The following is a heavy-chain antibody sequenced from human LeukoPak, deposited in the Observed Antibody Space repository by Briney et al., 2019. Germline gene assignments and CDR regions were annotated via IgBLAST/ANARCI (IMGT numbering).Heavy chain of an antibody. CDR2: LSGSGGST. CDR1: GFTFSNYA. J-gene: IGHJ5*02. Sequence: PGGSLRLSCAASGFTFSNYAMNWVRQAPGKGLEWVSALSGSGGSTYYADSVKGRFTISRDNSKNTLYLQMNSLRAEDTAVYYCAKAIAVAGENWFDPWGQGTLVTVSS. V-gene: IGHV3-23*01. CDR3: AKAIAVAGENWFDP. D-gene: IGHD6-19*01.